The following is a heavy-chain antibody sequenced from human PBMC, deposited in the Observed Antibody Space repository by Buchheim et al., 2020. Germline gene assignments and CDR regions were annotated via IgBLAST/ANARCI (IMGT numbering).Heavy chain of an antibody. CDR3: ARGDYDYVWGSSRVAFDI. D-gene: IGHD3-16*01. CDR2: INHSGGST. V-gene: IGHV1-46*01. Sequence: QVQLVQSGAEVKKPGASVKVSCKASGYTFTSYYMHWVRQAPGQGLEWMGIINHSGGSTSYAQKFQGRVTMTRDTSTSTVYMELSSLRSEDTAVYYCARGDYDYVWGSSRVAFDIWGQGT. CDR1: GYTFTSYY. J-gene: IGHJ3*02.